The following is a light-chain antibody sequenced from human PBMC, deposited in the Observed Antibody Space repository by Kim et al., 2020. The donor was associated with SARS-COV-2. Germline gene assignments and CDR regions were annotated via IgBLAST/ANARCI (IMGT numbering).Light chain of an antibody. J-gene: IGLJ3*02. Sequence: QSVLTQPPSVSGTPGQRVAISCSGSISNIGSNTVNWYQQLPGTAPKLLFYSNNQWPLGVPDRFSASKSGTSASLAISGLQSEDEADYYCAAWDDNLKGLVFGGGTQLTVL. CDR3: AAWDDNLKGLV. CDR2: SNN. CDR1: ISNIGSNT. V-gene: IGLV1-44*01.